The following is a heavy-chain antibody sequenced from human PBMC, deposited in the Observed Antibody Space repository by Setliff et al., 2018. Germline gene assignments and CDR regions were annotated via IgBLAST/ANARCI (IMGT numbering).Heavy chain of an antibody. D-gene: IGHD3-22*01. CDR2: ISAYSGNA. Sequence: ASVKVSCKTPGYSFSDSVVSWVRQAPGQGLEWVGWISAYSGNAYYAQRLQDRVTLTTDTSTTTAYLELRSLRPDDTAVYYCARSYDSGFYHQRDAYDIWGQGTMVTVSS. J-gene: IGHJ3*02. V-gene: IGHV1-18*01. CDR1: GYSFSDSV. CDR3: ARSYDSGFYHQRDAYDI.